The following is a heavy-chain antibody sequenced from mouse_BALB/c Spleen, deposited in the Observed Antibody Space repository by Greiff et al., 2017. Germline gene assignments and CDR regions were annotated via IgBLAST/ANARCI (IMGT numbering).Heavy chain of an antibody. D-gene: IGHD2-14*01. CDR3: ARDRYEYFDY. V-gene: IGHV2-9*02. Sequence: VNLVESGPGLVAPSQSLSITCTVSGFSLTSYGVHWVRQPPGKGLEWLGVIWAGGSTNYNSALMSRLSISKDNSKSQVFLKMNSLQTDDTAMYYCARDRYEYFDYWGQGTTLTVSS. CDR1: GFSLTSYG. J-gene: IGHJ2*01. CDR2: IWAGGST.